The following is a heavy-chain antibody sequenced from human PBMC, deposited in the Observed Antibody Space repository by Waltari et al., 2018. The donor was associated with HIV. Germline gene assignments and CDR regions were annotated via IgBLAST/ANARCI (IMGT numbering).Heavy chain of an antibody. J-gene: IGHJ4*02. CDR2: MNPNSGKT. CDR1: GYTFPSYD. D-gene: IGHD2-15*01. CDR3: TRGGSGGSCSH. V-gene: IGHV1-8*01. Sequence: QVQLVQSGAEVKKPGASVRVSCRASGYTFPSYDINWVRQATGQGREWMGWMNPNSGKTGFAQKFQGRLTMTRNTSISTAYLELSSLTSEDTAVYYCTRGGSGGSCSHWGQGTLVTVSS.